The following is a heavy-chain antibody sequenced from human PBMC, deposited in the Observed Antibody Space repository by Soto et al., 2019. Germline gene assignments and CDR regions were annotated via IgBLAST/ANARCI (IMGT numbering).Heavy chain of an antibody. V-gene: IGHV1-69*02. J-gene: IGHJ4*02. CDR1: GGTFSSYT. CDR3: ARHSSVGSWAD. Sequence: QVQLVQSGAEVKKPGSSVKVSCKASGGTFSSYTISWVRQAPGQGLEGMGRIIPILGIANYAQKFQGRVTITADKSTSTAYMELSSLRSEDTAVYYCARHSSVGSWADWGQGTLVTVSS. D-gene: IGHD6-13*01. CDR2: IIPILGIA.